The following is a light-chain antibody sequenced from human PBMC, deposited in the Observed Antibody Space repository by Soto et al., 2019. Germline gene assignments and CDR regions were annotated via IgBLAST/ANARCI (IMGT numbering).Light chain of an antibody. CDR2: DAS. CDR1: QSVSSY. J-gene: IGKJ4*01. Sequence: LLTQSPATLSLSRGERATLSCRASQSVSSYLAWYQQKPGQAPRLLIYDASNRATGIPARFSGSGSGTDFTLTISSLEPEDFAVYYCQQRCNWALTFGGGTKVDIK. CDR3: QQRCNWALT. V-gene: IGKV3-11*01.